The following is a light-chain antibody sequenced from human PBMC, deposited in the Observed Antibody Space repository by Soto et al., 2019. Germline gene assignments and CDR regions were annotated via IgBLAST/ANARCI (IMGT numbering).Light chain of an antibody. CDR3: QSYDNSLSGYV. CDR2: GNS. CDR1: SSNIGAGYD. J-gene: IGLJ1*01. Sequence: QSVLTQPPSVSGAPGQRVTISCTGSSSNIGAGYDVHWYQQLPGTAPKLLMYGNSNRPSGVPDRFSGSESGTSASLAITGLQAEDEADYYCQSYDNSLSGYVFGSGTKVTVL. V-gene: IGLV1-40*01.